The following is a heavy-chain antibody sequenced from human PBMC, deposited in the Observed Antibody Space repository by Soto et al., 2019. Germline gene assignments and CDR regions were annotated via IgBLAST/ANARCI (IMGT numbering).Heavy chain of an antibody. J-gene: IGHJ5*02. CDR2: ISGSGGST. CDR1: GFTFSSYA. D-gene: IGHD5-18*01. CDR3: AKGRYGHVIGDWFDP. V-gene: IGHV3-23*01. Sequence: GGSLRLSCAASGFTFSSYAMSWVRQAPGKGLEWVSAISGSGGSTYYADSVKGRFTISRDNSKNTLYLQMNSLRAEDTAVYYCAKGRYGHVIGDWFDPWGQGTLVTVSS.